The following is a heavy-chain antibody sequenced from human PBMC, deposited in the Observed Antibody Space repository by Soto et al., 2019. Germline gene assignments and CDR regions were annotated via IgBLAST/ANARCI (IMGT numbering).Heavy chain of an antibody. V-gene: IGHV4-39*01. CDR2: IYYSGRT. Sequence: QLQLQESGPGLVKPSETLSLTCTVSGGSISSSSYYWAWIRQPPGKGLEWIGSIYYSGRTSYNPSLKTPVTISVDTSKNQFSLKLSSVTAADTAVYYCARQTYSGEKPSGLDVWGQGTTVTVSS. D-gene: IGHD2-21*01. CDR3: ARQTYSGEKPSGLDV. J-gene: IGHJ6*02. CDR1: GGSISSSSYY.